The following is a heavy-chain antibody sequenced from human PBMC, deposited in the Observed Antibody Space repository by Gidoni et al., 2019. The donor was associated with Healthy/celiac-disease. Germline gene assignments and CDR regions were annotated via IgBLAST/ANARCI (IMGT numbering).Heavy chain of an antibody. V-gene: IGHV4-59*01. CDR1: AGPIRSDY. Sequence: QVQLQASGPGLLTPSETLSLTCTVSAGPIRSDYWSWIRQPPGKGLEWIGYLYNSGSTNYNPSLKSRVTISVDTSKNQFSLKLSSVTAADTAVYYCARGDYSSGWYYFDYWGQGTLVTVSS. CDR3: ARGDYSSGWYYFDY. D-gene: IGHD6-19*01. J-gene: IGHJ4*02. CDR2: LYNSGST.